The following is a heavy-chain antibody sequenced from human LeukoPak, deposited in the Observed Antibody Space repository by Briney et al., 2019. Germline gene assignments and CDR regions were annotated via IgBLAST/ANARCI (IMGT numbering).Heavy chain of an antibody. CDR2: ISWNSGSI. Sequence: GGSLRLSCAASGFTFDDYAMHWVRQAPGKGLEWVSGISWNSGSIGYADSVKGRFTISRDNAKNSLYLQMNSLRAEDTAVYYCIGDRGYFDYWGQGALVTVSS. V-gene: IGHV3-9*01. J-gene: IGHJ4*02. CDR1: GFTFDDYA. CDR3: IGDRGYFDY. D-gene: IGHD3-10*01.